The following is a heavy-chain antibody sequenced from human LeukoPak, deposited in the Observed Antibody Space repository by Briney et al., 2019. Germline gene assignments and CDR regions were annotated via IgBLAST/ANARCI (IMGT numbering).Heavy chain of an antibody. CDR3: ARTYSSGWYHDY. Sequence: GASVKVSCKASGGTFSSYAISWVRQAPGQGLEWMGGIIPIFGTANYAQKFQGRVTITADESTSTAYMELSSLRSEDTAVYYCARTYSSGWYHDYWGQGTLVTVSS. CDR1: GGTFSSYA. V-gene: IGHV1-69*01. D-gene: IGHD6-19*01. J-gene: IGHJ4*02. CDR2: IIPIFGTA.